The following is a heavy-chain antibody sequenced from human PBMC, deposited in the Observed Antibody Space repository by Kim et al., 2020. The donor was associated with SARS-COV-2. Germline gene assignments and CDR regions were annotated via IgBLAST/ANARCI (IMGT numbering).Heavy chain of an antibody. V-gene: IGHV3-21*01. D-gene: IGHD4-17*01. Sequence: GGSLRLSCAASGFIFSPYGMTWVRQAPGKGLEWVSSIPSAGSSLYYADSVKGRFTISRDNAKSSLYLQMNSLRAEDTAVYFCARGLRSATPFWGQGTLVTVSS. CDR2: IPSAGSSL. CDR3: ARGLRSATPF. CDR1: GFIFSPYG. J-gene: IGHJ4*02.